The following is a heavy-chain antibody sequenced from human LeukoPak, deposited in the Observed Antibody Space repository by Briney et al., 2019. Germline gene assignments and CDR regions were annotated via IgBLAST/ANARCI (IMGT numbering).Heavy chain of an antibody. J-gene: IGHJ3*02. Sequence: GESLKISCKGSGYSFTNYWIGWVRQMPGKGLEWMGIIYPGDSDTRYSPSFQGQVTISADKSISTAYLQWSSLKASDTAMYYCARYPPIAAGLGGSFDIWGQGTMVTVSS. CDR1: GYSFTNYW. D-gene: IGHD6-25*01. CDR2: IYPGDSDT. CDR3: ARYPPIAAGLGGSFDI. V-gene: IGHV5-51*01.